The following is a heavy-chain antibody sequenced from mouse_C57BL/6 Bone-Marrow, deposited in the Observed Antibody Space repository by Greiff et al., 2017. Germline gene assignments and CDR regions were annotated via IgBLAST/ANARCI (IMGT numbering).Heavy chain of an antibody. J-gene: IGHJ3*01. V-gene: IGHV1-81*01. CDR3: ARKVSTTGVAKGFAY. Sequence: LVESGAELARPGASVKLSCKASGYTFTSYGISWVKQRTGQGLEWIGEIYPRSGNTYYNEKFKGKATLTADKSSSTAYMELRSLTSEDSAVYFCARKVSTTGVAKGFAYWGQGTLVTVSA. CDR1: GYTFTSYG. D-gene: IGHD1-1*01. CDR2: IYPRSGNT.